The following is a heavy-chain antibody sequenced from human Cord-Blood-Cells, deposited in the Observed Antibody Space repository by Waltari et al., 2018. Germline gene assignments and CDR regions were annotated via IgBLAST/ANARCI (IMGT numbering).Heavy chain of an antibody. J-gene: IGHJ6*02. CDR1: GGPLSSSNW. Sequence: QVQLQESGPGLVKPSGTLSLTRAASGGPLSSSNWWSCVRQPPGKGLEWIGEIYHSGSTNYNPTLKSRGTISVDKSKNQFSLKLSSVTAADTAVYYCARDLGSGWNYGMDVWGQGTTVTVSS. D-gene: IGHD6-19*01. CDR3: ARDLGSGWNYGMDV. V-gene: IGHV4-4*02. CDR2: IYHSGST.